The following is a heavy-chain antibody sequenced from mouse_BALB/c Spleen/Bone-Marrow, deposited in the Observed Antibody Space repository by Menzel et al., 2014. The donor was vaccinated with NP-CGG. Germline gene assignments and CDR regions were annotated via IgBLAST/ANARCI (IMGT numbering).Heavy chain of an antibody. J-gene: IGHJ1*01. V-gene: IGHV14-3*02. Sequence: VQLQQSGAELVNPGASVKLSCTASGFNIKDTYMHWVKQRPEQGLEWIGRIDPANGNTKYDPKFQGKATITADTSSNTAFLQLSSLTSVDTAVYYCATMITDWYFDVWGAGTTVTVSS. D-gene: IGHD2-4*01. CDR3: ATMITDWYFDV. CDR2: IDPANGNT. CDR1: GFNIKDTY.